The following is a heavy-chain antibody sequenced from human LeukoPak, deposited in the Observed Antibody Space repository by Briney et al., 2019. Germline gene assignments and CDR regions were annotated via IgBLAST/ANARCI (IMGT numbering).Heavy chain of an antibody. CDR3: ARQSLDDSSDYLMDWFDP. D-gene: IGHD3-22*01. CDR2: IIPIFASA. J-gene: IGHJ5*02. CDR1: GGTFSSYA. V-gene: IGHV1-69*05. Sequence: ASVKVSCKASGGTFSSYALTWVRQAPGQGFEWMGGIIPIFASANYAQKFQGRVTITTDESTTTAYMELSSLRSEDTAVYYCARQSLDDSSDYLMDWFDPWGQGTLVTVSS.